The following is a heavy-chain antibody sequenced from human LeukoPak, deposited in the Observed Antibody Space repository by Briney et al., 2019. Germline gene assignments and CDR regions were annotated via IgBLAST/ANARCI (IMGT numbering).Heavy chain of an antibody. CDR1: GYTFTSYY. V-gene: IGHV1-46*03. D-gene: IGHD1-14*01. CDR2: INPSGGST. CDR3: ATGLGNWYFDL. J-gene: IGHJ2*01. Sequence: ASVRVSCKASGYTFTSYYMHWVRQAPGQGLEWMGIINPSGGSTSYAQKFQGRVTMTRDTSTSTVYMELSSLRSEDTAVYYCATGLGNWYFDLWGRGTLVTVSS.